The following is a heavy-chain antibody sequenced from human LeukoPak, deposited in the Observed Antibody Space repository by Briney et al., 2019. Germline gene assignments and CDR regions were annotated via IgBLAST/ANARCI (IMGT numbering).Heavy chain of an antibody. CDR1: GFTFSSYA. Sequence: GGSLRLSCAASGFTFSSYAMSWVRQAPGKGLEWVSSISSSSSYIYYADSVKGRFTISRDNAKNSLYLQMNSLRAEDTAVYYCARYSSSWNDYWGQGTLVTVSS. CDR3: ARYSSSWNDY. CDR2: ISSSSSYI. V-gene: IGHV3-21*01. D-gene: IGHD6-13*01. J-gene: IGHJ4*02.